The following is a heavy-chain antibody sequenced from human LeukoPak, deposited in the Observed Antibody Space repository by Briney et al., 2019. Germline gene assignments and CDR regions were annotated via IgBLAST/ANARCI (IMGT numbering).Heavy chain of an antibody. CDR1: GGSISSSSYY. V-gene: IGHV4-39*01. CDR2: IYYSGST. D-gene: IGHD2-8*01. Sequence: SETLSLTCIVSGGSISSSSYYWGWIRQPPGKGLEWIGRIYYSGSTYYNPSLKSRVTISVDTSKNQFSLKLSSVTAADTAVYYCARHLPTKVYYYYYMDVWGKGTTVTVSS. J-gene: IGHJ6*03. CDR3: ARHLPTKVYYYYYMDV.